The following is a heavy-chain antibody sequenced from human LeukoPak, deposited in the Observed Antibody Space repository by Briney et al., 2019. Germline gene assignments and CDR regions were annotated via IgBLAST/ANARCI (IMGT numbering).Heavy chain of an antibody. CDR1: GFTFSSYA. J-gene: IGHJ4*02. CDR3: AKGEWELPRQYYFDY. CDR2: ISGSGGST. D-gene: IGHD1-26*01. Sequence: GGSLRLSCAASGFTFSSYAMSWVRQAPGKGLEWVSAISGSGGSTYYADSVKGRFTISRDNSKNTLYLQMNSLRAEDTAVYYCAKGEWELPRQYYFDYWGQGTLVTASS. V-gene: IGHV3-23*01.